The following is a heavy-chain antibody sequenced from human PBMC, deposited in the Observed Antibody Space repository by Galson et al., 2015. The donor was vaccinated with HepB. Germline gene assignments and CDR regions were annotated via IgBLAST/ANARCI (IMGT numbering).Heavy chain of an antibody. CDR2: IDWDDDK. Sequence: PALVKPTQTLTLTCTFSGFSLSTSGMRVSWIRQPPGKALEWLARIDWDDDKFYSTSLKTRLTISKDTSKNQVVLTMTNMDPVDTATYYCARIAGDYGMDVWGQGTTVTVSS. J-gene: IGHJ6*02. D-gene: IGHD4-17*01. V-gene: IGHV2-70*04. CDR3: ARIAGDYGMDV. CDR1: GFSLSTSGMR.